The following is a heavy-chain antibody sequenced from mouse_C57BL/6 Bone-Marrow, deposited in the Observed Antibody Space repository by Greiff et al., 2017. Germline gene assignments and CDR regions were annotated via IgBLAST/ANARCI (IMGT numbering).Heavy chain of an antibody. J-gene: IGHJ1*03. CDR1: GYTFTSYW. CDR3: ARPYYSNYWYFEV. CDR2: ISPGSGST. V-gene: IGHV1-55*01. Sequence: VQLQQPGAELVKPGASVKMSCKASGYTFTSYWITWVKQRPGQGLEWIGEISPGSGSTNYNEKCKSKATLTVDTSSSTAYMQLSSLTSEDSAVYYCARPYYSNYWYFEVWVTGTAVTVSS. D-gene: IGHD2-5*01.